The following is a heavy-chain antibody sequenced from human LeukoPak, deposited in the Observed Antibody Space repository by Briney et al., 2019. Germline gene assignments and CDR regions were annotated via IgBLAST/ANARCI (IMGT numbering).Heavy chain of an antibody. J-gene: IGHJ4*02. CDR2: VYYTGTT. D-gene: IGHD2-2*01. CDR1: GGSISSRNYY. V-gene: IGHV4-39*01. Sequence: SETLSLTCTVSGGSISSRNYYWGWIRQPPGKGLEWIGGVYYTGTTYSNPSLKSRVTISVDTSKNQFSLKLSSVTAADTAVYYCARGPLVVPATYFDYWGQGTLVTVSS. CDR3: ARGPLVVPATYFDY.